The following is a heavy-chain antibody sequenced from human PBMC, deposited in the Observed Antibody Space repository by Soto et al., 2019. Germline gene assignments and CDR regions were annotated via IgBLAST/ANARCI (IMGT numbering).Heavy chain of an antibody. CDR1: GFTFSSYS. Sequence: EVQLVESGGGLVQPGGSLRLSCAASGFTFSSYSMNWVRQAPGKGLEWVSYISSSSSTIYYADSVKGRFTTSRDNAKNSLYLHMNSLRAEDTAVYYCARGAYLNWFDPWGQGTLVTVSS. CDR3: ARGAYLNWFDP. J-gene: IGHJ5*02. V-gene: IGHV3-48*01. CDR2: ISSSSSTI.